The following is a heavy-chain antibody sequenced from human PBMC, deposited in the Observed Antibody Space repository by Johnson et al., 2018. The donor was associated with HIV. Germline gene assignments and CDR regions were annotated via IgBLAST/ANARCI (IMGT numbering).Heavy chain of an antibody. J-gene: IGHJ3*02. CDR3: ASGRVGGNDAFDI. CDR2: IWYDGSNK. D-gene: IGHD2-15*01. V-gene: IGHV3-33*08. Sequence: QVQLVESGGGLVQPGGSLRLSCAASGFAFSSYAVTWVRQTSGKGLEWVAVIWYDGSNKNYADSVQGRFTISRDNSKNTLYLQMNSLRAEDTAVYYCASGRVGGNDAFDIWGQGTMVTVSS. CDR1: GFAFSSYA.